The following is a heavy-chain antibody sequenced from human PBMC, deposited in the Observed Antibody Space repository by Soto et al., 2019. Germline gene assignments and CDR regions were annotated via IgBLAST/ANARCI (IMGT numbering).Heavy chain of an antibody. CDR3: ARNRRSRVGSTRTYYFDY. CDR1: GVSISGGDNY. CDR2: IYYSGST. V-gene: IGHV4-30-4*01. Sequence: QVQLQESGPRLVKPSQTLSLTCTVSGVSISGGDNYWTWIRQSPGKGLEWIGYIYYSGSTYYDPSLKTRVXXXLXXSKNHFSLDLASVTAADTAVYYCARNRRSRVGSTRTYYFDYWGQGILVTVSS. D-gene: IGHD1-26*01. J-gene: IGHJ4*02.